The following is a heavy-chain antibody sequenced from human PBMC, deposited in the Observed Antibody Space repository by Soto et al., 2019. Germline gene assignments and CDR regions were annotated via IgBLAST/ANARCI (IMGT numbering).Heavy chain of an antibody. CDR3: ARELLWFGEPLFDY. J-gene: IGHJ4*02. V-gene: IGHV1-8*01. CDR2: MNPNSGNT. CDR1: GYTFTSYD. D-gene: IGHD3-10*01. Sequence: ASVKVSCKASGYTFTSYDINWVRQATGQGLEWMGWMNPNSGNTGYAQKFQGRVTITRDTSASTAYMELSSLRSEDTAVYYCARELLWFGEPLFDYWGQGTLVTVSS.